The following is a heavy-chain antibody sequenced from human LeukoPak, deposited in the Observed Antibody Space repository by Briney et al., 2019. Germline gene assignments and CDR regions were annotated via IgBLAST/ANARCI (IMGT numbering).Heavy chain of an antibody. CDR1: GYTFTGYF. Sequence: ASVKVSCKASGYTFTGYFLHWVRQAPGQRLEWMGWINPNSGGTNYAQKFQGRVTMTRDTSISTAYLEVSRLRSDDTAVYYCARDSSSWYPPIWGQGTMVTVSS. CDR3: ARDSSSWYPPI. D-gene: IGHD6-13*01. J-gene: IGHJ3*02. CDR2: INPNSGGT. V-gene: IGHV1-2*02.